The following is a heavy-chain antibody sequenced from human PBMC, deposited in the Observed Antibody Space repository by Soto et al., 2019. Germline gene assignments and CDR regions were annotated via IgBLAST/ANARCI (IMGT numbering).Heavy chain of an antibody. D-gene: IGHD1-1*01. J-gene: IGHJ4*02. CDR1: GFTFGSQW. Sequence: GGSLRLSCAASGFTFGSQWMSWVRQAPGKGLEWVANIRQDGNEIYYVDSVKGRFTISRDNAKNSLYLQMNSLRAEDTAIYYCAKTVFWGQGTLVTVSS. V-gene: IGHV3-7*01. CDR2: IRQDGNEI. CDR3: AKTVF.